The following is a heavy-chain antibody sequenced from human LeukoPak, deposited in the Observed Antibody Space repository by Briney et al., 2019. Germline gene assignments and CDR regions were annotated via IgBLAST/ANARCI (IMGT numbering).Heavy chain of an antibody. CDR1: GFTFSNYS. CDR3: ARDSGYCSGGSCSDY. CDR2: ISSSSSYI. V-gene: IGHV3-21*01. D-gene: IGHD2-15*01. J-gene: IGHJ4*02. Sequence: GGSLRLSCAASGFTFSNYSMNWVRQAPGKGLEWVSSISSSSSYIYYADSVKGRFTISRDNAKNSLYLQMNSLRAEDTAVYYCARDSGYCSGGSCSDYWGQGTLVTVSS.